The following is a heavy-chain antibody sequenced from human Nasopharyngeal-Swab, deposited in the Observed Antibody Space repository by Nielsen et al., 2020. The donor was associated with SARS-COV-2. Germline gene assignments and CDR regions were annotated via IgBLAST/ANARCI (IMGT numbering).Heavy chain of an antibody. CDR2: ISGSGGST. CDR3: AGQWGFDY. CDR1: GFTFSSYA. Sequence: GESLKISCAASGFTFSSYAMSWVRQAPGKGLEWVSAISGSGGSTYYADSVKGRFTISRDNSKNTLYLQMNSLRAEDTAVYYCAGQWGFDYWGQGTLVTVSS. D-gene: IGHD6-19*01. J-gene: IGHJ4*02. V-gene: IGHV3-23*01.